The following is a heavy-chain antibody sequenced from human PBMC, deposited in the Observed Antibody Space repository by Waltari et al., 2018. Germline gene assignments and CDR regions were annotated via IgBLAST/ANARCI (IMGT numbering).Heavy chain of an antibody. CDR2: INPNSGGT. V-gene: IGHV1-2*02. Sequence: QVQLVQSGAEVKKPGASVKVSCKASGYTFTGYYMHWVRQGLGQGLEWMGWINPNSGGTNYAQKFQGRVTMTRDTSISTAYMELSRLRSDDTAVYYCARGHRNYGSGRYFFDYWGQGTLVTVSS. CDR3: ARGHRNYGSGRYFFDY. D-gene: IGHD3-10*01. CDR1: GYTFTGYY. J-gene: IGHJ4*02.